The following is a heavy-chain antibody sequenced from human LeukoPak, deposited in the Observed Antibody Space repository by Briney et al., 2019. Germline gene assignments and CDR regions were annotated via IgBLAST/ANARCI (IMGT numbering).Heavy chain of an antibody. J-gene: IGHJ5*02. Sequence: ASVKVSCKTSGYTFTDNVISWVRQAPGQGLEWMGWISVYNGDTNYAQKVQARVSMTADTSTSTAYMELRSLRSDDTAVYYCARGLPFYDILTGYYHWGQGTLVTVSS. V-gene: IGHV1-18*01. CDR3: ARGLPFYDILTGYYH. D-gene: IGHD3-9*01. CDR1: GYTFTDNV. CDR2: ISVYNGDT.